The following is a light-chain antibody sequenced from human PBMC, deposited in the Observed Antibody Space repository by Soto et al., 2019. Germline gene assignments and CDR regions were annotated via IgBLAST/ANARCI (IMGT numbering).Light chain of an antibody. CDR3: AAWDDSLNGYV. V-gene: IGLV1-44*01. CDR2: SNN. J-gene: IGLJ1*01. CDR1: SSNIGSNA. Sequence: QSVLTQPPSASGTPGQRATISCSGSSSNIGSNAVNWFQQLPGAAPQLLIYSNNQRPSGVPDRLSGSKSGTSASLAISALQSEDEADYYCAAWDDSLNGYVFGTGTKVTVL.